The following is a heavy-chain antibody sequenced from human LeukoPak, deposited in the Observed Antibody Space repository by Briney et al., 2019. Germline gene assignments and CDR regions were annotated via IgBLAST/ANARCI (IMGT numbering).Heavy chain of an antibody. V-gene: IGHV1-46*01. CDR3: ARDSVGITGTTGY. Sequence: GASVKVSCKASGYTFSSYYMHWVRQAPGQGLEWMGIINPSGGSTSYAQKFQGRVTMTRDMSTSTVYMELSSLRSEDTAVYYCARDSVGITGTTGYWGQGTLVTVSS. CDR1: GYTFSSYY. CDR2: INPSGGST. J-gene: IGHJ4*02. D-gene: IGHD1-14*01.